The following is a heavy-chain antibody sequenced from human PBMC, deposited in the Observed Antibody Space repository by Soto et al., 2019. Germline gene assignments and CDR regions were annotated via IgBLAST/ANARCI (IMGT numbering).Heavy chain of an antibody. J-gene: IGHJ1*01. V-gene: IGHV3-33*01. Sequence: QVQLVESGGGVVQPGRSLRLSCAASGFTFSSYGMHWVRQAPGKGLEWVAVIWYDGSNKYYADSVKGRFTISRDNSKNTLYLQMSSLRAEDTAVYYCARVSRSGYYPKHWGQGTLVTVSS. CDR3: ARVSRSGYYPKH. CDR2: IWYDGSNK. CDR1: GFTFSSYG. D-gene: IGHD3-3*01.